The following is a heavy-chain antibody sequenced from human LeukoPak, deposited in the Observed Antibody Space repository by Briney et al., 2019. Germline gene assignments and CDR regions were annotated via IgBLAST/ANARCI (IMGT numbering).Heavy chain of an antibody. D-gene: IGHD3-22*01. CDR3: ARDYYYDSSGYIPAGDAIAF. Sequence: GGSLRLSCAASGFTFSDYYMSWIRQAPGKGLEWVSYISSSGSTIYYADSVKGRFTISRDNSENSLHLHMNSLRAEDTAVYYCARDYYYDSSGYIPAGDAIAFWGQGTMVTVSS. V-gene: IGHV3-11*04. CDR1: GFTFSDYY. CDR2: ISSSGSTI. J-gene: IGHJ3*01.